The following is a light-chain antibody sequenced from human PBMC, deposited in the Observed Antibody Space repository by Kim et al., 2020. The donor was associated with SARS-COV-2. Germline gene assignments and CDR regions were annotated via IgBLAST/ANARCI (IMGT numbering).Light chain of an antibody. CDR3: QQYYLWPRT. V-gene: IGKV3-15*01. CDR1: QRINNN. CDR2: GAS. Sequence: VSPGEGRPLACRASQRINNNLAWYHQKPGQAPRLVIYGASTRATGIPARFSGSGSGTEFTLTISSLQPEDSAVYYCQQYYLWPRTFGVGTKVDIK. J-gene: IGKJ4*02.